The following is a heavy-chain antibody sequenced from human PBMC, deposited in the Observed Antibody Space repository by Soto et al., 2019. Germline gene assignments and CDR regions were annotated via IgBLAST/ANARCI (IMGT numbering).Heavy chain of an antibody. CDR3: AISQDRGGRTTFID. D-gene: IGHD3-16*01. CDR1: GFTFENNA. V-gene: IGHV3-9*01. CDR2: INWKSDI. J-gene: IGHJ4*02. Sequence: PXRWMRRAIAVSGFTFENNAMHWVRQAPEKGLEWVSGINWKSDIGYADSVKGRFTISRDNAENSLYLQMNSLRAEDTALYYCAISQDRGGRTTFIDWGQGTQVTVSS.